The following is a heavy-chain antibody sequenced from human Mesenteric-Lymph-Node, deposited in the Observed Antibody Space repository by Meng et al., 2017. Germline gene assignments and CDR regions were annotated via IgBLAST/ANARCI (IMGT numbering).Heavy chain of an antibody. CDR1: GFTFSRYT. CDR2: ISSSSNYI. V-gene: IGHV3-21*01. Sequence: EVQLVESGGGLGKPGGSLRRSCAASGFTFSRYTMTWVRRAPGKGLEWVSSISSSSNYIYSADSVKGRFTISRDNAKNSLYLQMNSLRAEDTAVYYCARDTPGLLFDYWGQGTLVTVSS. J-gene: IGHJ4*02. D-gene: IGHD5-18*01. CDR3: ARDTPGLLFDY.